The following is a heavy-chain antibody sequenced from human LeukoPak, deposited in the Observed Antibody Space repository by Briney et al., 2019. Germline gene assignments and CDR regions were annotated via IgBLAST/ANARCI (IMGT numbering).Heavy chain of an antibody. CDR1: GFTFSSYA. CDR2: ISGSGGST. V-gene: IGHV3-23*01. Sequence: TGGSLRLSCAASGFTFSSYAMSWVRQAPGKGLEWVSAISGSGGSTYYADSVKGRFTISRDNSKNTLYLQMNSLRAVDTAVYYCAKARSAVRGVIGYFDYWGQGTLVTVSS. CDR3: AKARSAVRGVIGYFDY. J-gene: IGHJ4*02. D-gene: IGHD3-10*01.